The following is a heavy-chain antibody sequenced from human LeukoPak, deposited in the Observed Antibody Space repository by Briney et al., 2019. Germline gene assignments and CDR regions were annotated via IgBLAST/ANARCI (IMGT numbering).Heavy chain of an antibody. CDR1: GFTFSNYW. Sequence: GGSLRLSGAASGFTFSNYWMSWVRQAPGKGLEWVANINQAGSEEYYVDSVEGRFTISRDNAKNSLYLQLNSLRAEDTAVYYCAIASGGRGGLDYWGQGTLVTVSS. J-gene: IGHJ4*02. CDR2: INQAGSEE. CDR3: AIASGGRGGLDY. V-gene: IGHV3-7*03. D-gene: IGHD2-21*01.